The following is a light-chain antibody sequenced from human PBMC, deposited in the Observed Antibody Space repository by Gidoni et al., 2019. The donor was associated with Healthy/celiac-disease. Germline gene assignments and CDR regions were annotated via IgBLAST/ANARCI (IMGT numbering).Light chain of an antibody. Sequence: FMLTQPPSVSESPGKTVTISCTGSSGSIASNYVQWSQQRPGSAPTTVIYEDKHRPSNSASSTISGLKTEDEADYYGKSDDSSGAVVGGGTQLTVL. CDR3: KSDDSSGAV. J-gene: IGLJ7*01. CDR2: EDK. CDR1: SGSIASNY. V-gene: IGLV6-57*02.